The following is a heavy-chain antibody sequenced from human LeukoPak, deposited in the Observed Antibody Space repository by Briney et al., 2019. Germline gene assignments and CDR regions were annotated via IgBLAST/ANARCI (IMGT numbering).Heavy chain of an antibody. V-gene: IGHV3-33*01. CDR2: IWYDGSNK. CDR3: ARAEGDSGDAFDI. J-gene: IGHJ3*02. Sequence: GGSLRLSCAASGFTFSSYGMHWVRQAPGKGLEWVAVIWYDGSNKYYADSVKGRFTISRDNSKNTLYLQMNSLRVEDTAVYYCARAEGDSGDAFDIWGRGTMVTVSS. D-gene: IGHD3-10*01. CDR1: GFTFSSYG.